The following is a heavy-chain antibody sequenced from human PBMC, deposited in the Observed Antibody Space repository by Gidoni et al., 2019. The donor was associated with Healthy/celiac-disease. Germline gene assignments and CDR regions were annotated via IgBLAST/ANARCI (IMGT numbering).Heavy chain of an antibody. Sequence: EVQLVESGGGLVQPGGSLRLSCAASGVTFSSYSMNWVRQAPGKGLEWVSYISSSSSTIYYADAVKGRFTISRDNAKNSLYLQMNSLRAEDTAVYYCARDGITIFGVADAFDIWGRGTMVTVSS. V-gene: IGHV3-48*01. J-gene: IGHJ3*02. CDR3: ARDGITIFGVADAFDI. D-gene: IGHD3-3*01. CDR1: GVTFSSYS. CDR2: ISSSSSTI.